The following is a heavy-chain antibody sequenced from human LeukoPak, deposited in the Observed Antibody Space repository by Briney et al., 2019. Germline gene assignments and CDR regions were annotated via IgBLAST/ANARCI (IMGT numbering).Heavy chain of an antibody. CDR1: GGTFSSYA. CDR3: ARQARYSSSWYAFDY. CDR2: IIPIFGTA. D-gene: IGHD6-13*01. V-gene: IGHV1-69*13. Sequence: GASVKVSCKASGGTFSSYAISWVRQAPGQGLEWMGGIIPIFGTANYAQKFQGRGTITADESTSTAYMELSSLRSEDTAVYYCARQARYSSSWYAFDYWGQGTLVTVSS. J-gene: IGHJ4*02.